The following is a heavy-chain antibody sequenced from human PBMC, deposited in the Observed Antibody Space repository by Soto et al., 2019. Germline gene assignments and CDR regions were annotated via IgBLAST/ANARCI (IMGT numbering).Heavy chain of an antibody. D-gene: IGHD6-13*01. V-gene: IGHV1-69*12. CDR2: IIPIFGTT. CDR1: GGTFSNYA. Sequence: QVQLVQSGAEVKKPGSSVKVSCKASGGTFSNYAISWVRQAPGQGLEWMGGIIPIFGTTNYAQRFQGRVTITADESTSTAYMELSSLRSEVTAVYYWARVSRRWDKDYFDCGAQGTLVTVSS. J-gene: IGHJ4*02. CDR3: ARVSRRWDKDYFDC.